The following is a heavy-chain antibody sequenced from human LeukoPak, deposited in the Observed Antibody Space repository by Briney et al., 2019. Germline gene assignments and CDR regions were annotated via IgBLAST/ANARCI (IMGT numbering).Heavy chain of an antibody. V-gene: IGHV3-21*01. CDR2: ISSSSSYI. Sequence: GGSLRLSCAASGFTFSSYSMNWVRQAPGKGLEWVSSISSSSSYIYYADSVKGRFTISRDNAKNSLYLQMNSLRTEDTAVYYCARAVAGYFDYWGRGTLVTVSS. J-gene: IGHJ4*02. CDR1: GFTFSSYS. CDR3: ARAVAGYFDY. D-gene: IGHD6-19*01.